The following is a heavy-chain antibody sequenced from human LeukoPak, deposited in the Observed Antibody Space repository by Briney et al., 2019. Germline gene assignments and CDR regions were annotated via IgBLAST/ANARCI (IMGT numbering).Heavy chain of an antibody. J-gene: IGHJ3*02. D-gene: IGHD4-11*01. V-gene: IGHV3-20*01. CDR3: ARGYSTDAFDI. CDR2: INWTGGSI. Sequence: GGSLRLSCAASGFTFDDYGMSWVRQAPGKGLEWVSGINWTGGSIGYADSVKGRFTISRDNAKNSLYLQMNSLRAEDTALYHCARGYSTDAFDIWGQGTMVTVSS. CDR1: GFTFDDYG.